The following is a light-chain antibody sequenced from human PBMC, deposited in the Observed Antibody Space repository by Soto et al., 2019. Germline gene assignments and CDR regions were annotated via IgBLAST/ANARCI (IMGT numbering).Light chain of an antibody. Sequence: EIVLTQSPSTLSVSPGKRATLFCRASQRVSSNLAWYQQKPGQAPRLLIYGASTRATGIPARFSGSGSGTEFTLTISSLQSEDFAAYYCQQYNNWPWTFGQGTKVDIK. V-gene: IGKV3-15*01. CDR1: QRVSSN. CDR3: QQYNNWPWT. CDR2: GAS. J-gene: IGKJ1*01.